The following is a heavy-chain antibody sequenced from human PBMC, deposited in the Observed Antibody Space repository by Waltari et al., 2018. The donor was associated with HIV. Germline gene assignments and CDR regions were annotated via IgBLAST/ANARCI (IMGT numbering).Heavy chain of an antibody. D-gene: IGHD4-17*01. V-gene: IGHV3-23*01. J-gene: IGHJ4*02. CDR1: GFTFSSYA. Sequence: EVQLLESGGGLVQPGGSLRLSCAASGFTFSSYAMSWVRQAPGKGLEWVSAISGSGGSTYYADSVKGRFTISRDNSKNTLYLQMNSLRAEDTAVYYCATQRTVTIRKGYFDYWGQGTLVTVSS. CDR2: ISGSGGST. CDR3: ATQRTVTIRKGYFDY.